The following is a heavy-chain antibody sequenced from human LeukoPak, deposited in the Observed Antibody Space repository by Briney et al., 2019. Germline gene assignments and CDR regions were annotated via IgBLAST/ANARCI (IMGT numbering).Heavy chain of an antibody. V-gene: IGHV3-48*01. CDR2: ISSSSSTI. Sequence: PGGSLRLSCAASGFTFSSYSMNWVRQAPGKGLEWVSYISSSSSTIYYADSVKGRFTISRDNAKNSLYLQMNSLRAEDTAVYYCARPLLEYSGYDSWVDRWAFDIWGQGTMVTVSS. J-gene: IGHJ3*02. CDR1: GFTFSSYS. D-gene: IGHD5-12*01. CDR3: ARPLLEYSGYDSWVDRWAFDI.